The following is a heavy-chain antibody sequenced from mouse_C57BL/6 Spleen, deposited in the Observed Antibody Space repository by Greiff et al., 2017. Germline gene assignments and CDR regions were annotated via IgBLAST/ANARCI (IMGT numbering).Heavy chain of an antibody. J-gene: IGHJ2*01. V-gene: IGHV1-82*01. CDR2: IYPGDGDT. CDR1: GYAFSSSW. D-gene: IGHD1-1*01. Sequence: VKLMESGPELVKPGASVKISCKASGYAFSSSWMNWVKQRPGKGLEWIGRIYPGDGDTNYNGKFKGKATRTADKSSSTAYMQLSSLTSEDSAVYFCARFTTVAFDYWGQGTTLTVSS. CDR3: ARFTTVAFDY.